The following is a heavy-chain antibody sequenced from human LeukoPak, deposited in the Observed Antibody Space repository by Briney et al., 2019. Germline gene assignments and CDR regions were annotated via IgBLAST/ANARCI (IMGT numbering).Heavy chain of an antibody. CDR1: GFTFTNNP. D-gene: IGHD2-2*02. J-gene: IGHJ4*02. Sequence: GGSLSLPGKTLGFTFTNNPRVGAARHQGKGLKWLPPLLVLLGRTYYADSVRGRFTISRDTSKNTLFLEMSSLRVEDTAIYFCAKDHLLCTSTSCYIDYFDSWGQGTLVTVSS. CDR3: AKDHLLCTSTSCYIDYFDS. V-gene: IGHV3-23*01. CDR2: LLVLLGRT.